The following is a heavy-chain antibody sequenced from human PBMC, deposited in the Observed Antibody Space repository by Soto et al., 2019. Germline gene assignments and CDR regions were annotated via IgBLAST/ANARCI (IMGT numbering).Heavy chain of an antibody. J-gene: IGHJ3*02. CDR1: GGSFGGYY. CDR3: ARDYYDSSGYYADAFDI. V-gene: IGHV4-34*01. CDR2: INHSGST. Sequence: SETLSLTCAVYGGSFGGYYWSWIREPPGKGLEWIGEINHSGSTNYNPSLKSRVTISVDTSKNQFSLKLSSVTAADTAVYYCARDYYDSSGYYADAFDIWGQGTMVT. D-gene: IGHD3-22*01.